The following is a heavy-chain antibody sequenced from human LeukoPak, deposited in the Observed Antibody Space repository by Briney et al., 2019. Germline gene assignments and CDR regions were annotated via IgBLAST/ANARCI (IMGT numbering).Heavy chain of an antibody. CDR2: IYTGGST. CDR1: GGSISSYY. V-gene: IGHV4-4*07. Sequence: SETLSLTCTVSGGSISSYYWSWIRQPAGKGLEWIGRIYTGGSTNYNPSLKSRVTMSVDTSKNQFSLKLSSVTAADTAVYYCARRLAAAGAFDIWGQGTMVTVSS. D-gene: IGHD6-13*01. J-gene: IGHJ3*02. CDR3: ARRLAAAGAFDI.